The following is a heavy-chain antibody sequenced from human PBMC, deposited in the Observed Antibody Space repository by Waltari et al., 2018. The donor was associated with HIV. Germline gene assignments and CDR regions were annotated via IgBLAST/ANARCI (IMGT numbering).Heavy chain of an antibody. CDR3: ARGVRSNNYYGQDFDY. CDR1: GGSFSTYY. V-gene: IGHV4-34*02. D-gene: IGHD1-26*01. CDR2: ISHSGST. Sequence: QVQLQQWGAGLLKPSETLSLTCAVYGGSFSTYYWSWIRQPPGKGLEWIGEISHSGSTNYNPSLKSRVTMSVDTSKTQFSLKLSSVTAADTAVYYCARGVRSNNYYGQDFDYWGQGTLVTVSS. J-gene: IGHJ4*02.